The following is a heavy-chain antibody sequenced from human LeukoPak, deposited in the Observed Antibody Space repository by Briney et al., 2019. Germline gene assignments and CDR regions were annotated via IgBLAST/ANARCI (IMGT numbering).Heavy chain of an antibody. Sequence: SETLSLTCTVSGGSISSYYWSWIRQPPGKGLEWIGYIYYSGSTNYNPSLKSRVTISVDTSKNQFSLKLSSVTAADTAVYYCARVAPDYYGSGSYYVYWFDPWGQETLVTVSS. CDR2: IYYSGST. CDR3: ARVAPDYYGSGSYYVYWFDP. D-gene: IGHD3-10*01. V-gene: IGHV4-59*01. J-gene: IGHJ5*02. CDR1: GGSISSYY.